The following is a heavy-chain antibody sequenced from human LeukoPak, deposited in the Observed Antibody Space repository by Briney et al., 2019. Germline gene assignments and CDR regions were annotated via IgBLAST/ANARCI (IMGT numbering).Heavy chain of an antibody. CDR2: ISSSSSYI. CDR3: AREGAVLEWYY. D-gene: IGHD3-3*01. Sequence: GGSLRLSCAASGFTFSSYSMNWVRQAPGRGLEWVSSISSSSSYIYYAGSVKGRFTISRDNAKNSLYLQMNSLRAEDTAVYYCAREGAVLEWYYWGQGTLVTVSS. V-gene: IGHV3-21*01. J-gene: IGHJ4*02. CDR1: GFTFSSYS.